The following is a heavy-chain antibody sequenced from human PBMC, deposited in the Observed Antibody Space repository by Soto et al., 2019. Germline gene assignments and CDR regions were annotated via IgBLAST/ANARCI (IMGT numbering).Heavy chain of an antibody. CDR2: IDPSDSYT. V-gene: IGHV5-10-1*01. J-gene: IGHJ5*02. CDR3: ARLNGVTNWFDP. D-gene: IGHD2-8*01. Sequence: GESLQISWKGSGYSCTSYWVSWVRQMPGKGLEWMGRIDPSDSYTNYSPSFQGHVTISADKSISTAYLQWSSLKASDTAMYYCARLNGVTNWFDPWGQGTLVTVSS. CDR1: GYSCTSYW.